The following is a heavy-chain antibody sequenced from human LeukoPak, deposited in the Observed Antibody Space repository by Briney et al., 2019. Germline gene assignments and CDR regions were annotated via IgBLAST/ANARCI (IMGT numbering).Heavy chain of an antibody. Sequence: GGSLRLSCAVSGIALSNYGMSWVRQAPGKGLEWVAGITGSGGSTNYADSVKGRFTISRDNPKNTLYLQMNSLRAEDTAVYFCAKRGVVIRVILVGFHREAYYFDSWGQGALVTVSS. D-gene: IGHD3-22*01. CDR3: AKRGVVIRVILVGFHREAYYFDS. CDR1: GIALSNYG. V-gene: IGHV3-23*01. J-gene: IGHJ4*02. CDR2: ITGSGGST.